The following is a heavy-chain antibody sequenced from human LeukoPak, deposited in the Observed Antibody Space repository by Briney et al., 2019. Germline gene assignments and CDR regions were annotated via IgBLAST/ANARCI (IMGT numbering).Heavy chain of an antibody. V-gene: IGHV3-13*01. CDR1: GFTFSSYH. D-gene: IGHD3-22*01. CDR2: IGTGGDT. J-gene: IGHJ3*02. Sequence: GGPLRLSCGASGFTFSSYHMHGVRHATGKALECVSAIGTGGDTYYPGSVKGRFTISRENAKNSLYLQMNSLRAGDTAVYYCARRANGMHYDRSGPDDAFDIWGQGTMVTVSS. CDR3: ARRANGMHYDRSGPDDAFDI.